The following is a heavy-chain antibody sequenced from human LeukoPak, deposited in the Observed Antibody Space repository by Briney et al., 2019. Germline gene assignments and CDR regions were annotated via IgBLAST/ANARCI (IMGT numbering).Heavy chain of an antibody. CDR3: ARPAVSLAAAGPDHYYYYYMDV. Sequence: GASVKVSCKASGGTFSSYAISWVRQAPGQGLEWMGWINPNSGDTHYAQTFQGRVTMTRDTSISTAYMELSRLRSDDTAVYYCARPAVSLAAAGPDHYYYYYMDVWGKGTTVTVSS. J-gene: IGHJ6*03. CDR2: INPNSGDT. V-gene: IGHV1-2*02. D-gene: IGHD6-13*01. CDR1: GGTFSSYA.